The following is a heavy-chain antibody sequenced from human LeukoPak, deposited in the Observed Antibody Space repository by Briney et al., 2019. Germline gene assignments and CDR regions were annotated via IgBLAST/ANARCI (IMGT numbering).Heavy chain of an antibody. D-gene: IGHD6-19*01. CDR2: IYYSGST. V-gene: IGHV4-39*01. J-gene: IGHJ4*02. CDR1: GGSISSSSYY. CDR3: ARAGSSGWYVDY. Sequence: PSETLSLTCTVSGGSISSSSYYWGWIRQPPGKGLEWIGSIYYSGSTYYNPSLKSRVTISVDTSKNQFSLKLSSVTAADTAVYYCARAGSSGWYVDYWGQGTLVTVSS.